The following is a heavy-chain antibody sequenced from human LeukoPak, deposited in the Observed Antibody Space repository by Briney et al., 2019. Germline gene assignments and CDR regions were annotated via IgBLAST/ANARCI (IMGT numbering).Heavy chain of an antibody. J-gene: IGHJ5*02. CDR3: ARNPAHTGWFDP. V-gene: IGHV1-8*02. CDR1: GYTFTSYD. Sequence: GASVKVSCKASGYTFTSYDINWVRQATGQGLEWMGLMNPNSGNTGYAQKFQGRVSMTRDTSISTAYMELSSLRSEDTAVYYCARNPAHTGWFDPWGQGTLVTVSS. CDR2: MNPNSGNT. D-gene: IGHD4-17*01.